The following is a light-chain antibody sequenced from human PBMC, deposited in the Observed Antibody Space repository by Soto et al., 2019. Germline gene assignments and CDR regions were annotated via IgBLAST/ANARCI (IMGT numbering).Light chain of an antibody. CDR1: QSVSYSSDKRNC. CDR3: QQYYSSPLT. V-gene: IGKV4-1*01. Sequence: DIVMTQSPYSLAVSLGERATINCKSSQSVSYSSDKRNCLAWYQQKPGLPPKLLIYWASTRESGVPDRFSGTVSGTDFTLTISSLQAVDVAVYYCQQYYSSPLTFGGGTKVEIK. J-gene: IGKJ4*01. CDR2: WAS.